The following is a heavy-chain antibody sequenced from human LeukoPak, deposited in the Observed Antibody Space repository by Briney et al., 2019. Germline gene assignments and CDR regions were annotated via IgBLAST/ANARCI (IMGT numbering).Heavy chain of an antibody. D-gene: IGHD3-3*01. J-gene: IGHJ3*02. V-gene: IGHV1-18*01. CDR1: GYTFTSYG. CDR2: ISAYNGNT. CDR3: ARGTYYDFWSGTDDAFDI. Sequence: ASVKVSCKASGYTFTSYGISWVRQAPGQGLEWMGWISAYNGNTNYAQKLQGRVTMTTDTSASTAYMELRSLRSDDTAVYYCARGTYYDFWSGTDDAFDIWGQGTMVTVSS.